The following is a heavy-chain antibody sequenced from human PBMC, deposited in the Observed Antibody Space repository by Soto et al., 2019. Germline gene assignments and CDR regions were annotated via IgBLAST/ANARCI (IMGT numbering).Heavy chain of an antibody. D-gene: IGHD4-17*01. V-gene: IGHV3-33*01. J-gene: IGHJ4*02. CDR1: GFSFKSHG. CDR2: IWYDGSNK. Sequence: QVQLVESGGGVAQPGRSLRLSCAASGFSFKSHGMHWVRQAPGKGLEWVALIWYDGSNKYHEDSVKGRFTISRDNSENTLYLQMNSLRAEDTAVYYCARGPNYGDYVIDYWGRGTLVTVSS. CDR3: ARGPNYGDYVIDY.